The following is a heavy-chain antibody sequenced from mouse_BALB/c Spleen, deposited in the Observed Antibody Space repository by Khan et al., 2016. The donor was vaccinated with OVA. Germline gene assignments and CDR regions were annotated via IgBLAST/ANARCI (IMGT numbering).Heavy chain of an antibody. Sequence: VRLQQSGPELVKPGASVKISCKASGYSFTGYFIHWVMQSHGKSLEWIGRINPHIGETFYNQKFRGKATLTVDESSSTAHMELRSLASEDSAVYLCARIYGSDFDYWGQGTTLTVSS. CDR2: INPHIGET. V-gene: IGHV1-20*02. D-gene: IGHD1-1*01. CDR1: GYSFTGYF. J-gene: IGHJ2*01. CDR3: ARIYGSDFDY.